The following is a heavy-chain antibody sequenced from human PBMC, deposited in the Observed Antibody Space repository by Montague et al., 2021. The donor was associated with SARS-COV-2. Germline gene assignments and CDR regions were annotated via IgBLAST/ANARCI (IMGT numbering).Heavy chain of an antibody. CDR2: ISDSGDNT. D-gene: IGHD3-10*01. CDR3: AKGTHYYVSGTYYNTYYFDQ. J-gene: IGHJ4*02. CDR1: GFTFTNYG. V-gene: IGHV3-23*01. Sequence: SLRLSCAASGFTFTNYGMSWVRQATGKGLEWVSLISDSGDNTHYADAVKGWITITRDNSKNTVLLQMNNLRAEDTAVYYCAKGTHYYVSGTYYNTYYFDQWGQGTLVTVSS.